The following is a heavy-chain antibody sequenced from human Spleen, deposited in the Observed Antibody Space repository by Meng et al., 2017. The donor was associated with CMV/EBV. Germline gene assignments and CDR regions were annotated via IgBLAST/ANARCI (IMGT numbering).Heavy chain of an antibody. V-gene: IGHV1-46*01. CDR1: GYTFTSYY. D-gene: IGHD4-23*01. J-gene: IGHJ6*02. Sequence: ASVKVSCKASGYTFTSYYMHWVRQAPGQGLEWMGIINPSGGSTSYAQKFQGRVTMTRDTSTSTVYMELSSLRSEDTAVYYCARDATRWSGPFGNHYYYGLEVWGQGTTVTVSS. CDR3: ARDATRWSGPFGNHYYYGLEV. CDR2: INPSGGST.